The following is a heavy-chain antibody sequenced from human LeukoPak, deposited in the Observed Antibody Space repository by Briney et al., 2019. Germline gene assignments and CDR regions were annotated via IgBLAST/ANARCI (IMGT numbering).Heavy chain of an antibody. D-gene: IGHD1-14*01. Sequence: ETLCLTCTVYGGSISNYYWNWIWQPPGKGLEWIGYIYYSGTTKYNPSLQSRVTISVDTSKNQFALKLTSVTAADTAVYYCAYNRNRIIDTFDIWGQAAMATDSS. CDR2: IYYSGTT. CDR1: GGSISNYY. CDR3: AYNRNRIIDTFDI. V-gene: IGHV4-59*08. J-gene: IGHJ3*02.